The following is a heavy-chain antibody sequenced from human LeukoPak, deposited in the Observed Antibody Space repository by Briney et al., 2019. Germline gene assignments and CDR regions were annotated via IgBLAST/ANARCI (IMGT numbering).Heavy chain of an antibody. CDR3: ARVGGYDWKYGDYAYYFDY. Sequence: GGSLRLSCAASGFTFSSYAMSWVRQAPGKGLEWVSAISGSGGSTYYADSVKCRFTISRDNSKNTLYLQMNSLRAEDTAVYYWARVGGYDWKYGDYAYYFDYWGQGTLVTVSS. V-gene: IGHV3-23*01. J-gene: IGHJ4*02. CDR1: GFTFSSYA. CDR2: ISGSGGST. D-gene: IGHD5-12*01.